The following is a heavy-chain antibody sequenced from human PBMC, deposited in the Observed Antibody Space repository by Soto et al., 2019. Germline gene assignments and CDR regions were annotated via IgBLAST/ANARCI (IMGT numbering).Heavy chain of an antibody. D-gene: IGHD3-3*01. V-gene: IGHV1-46*01. J-gene: IGHJ4*01. CDR1: GYSFTAYY. Sequence: QVQLVQSGAEVKKPGASVRVSCRPSGYSFTAYYIHWVRQAPGQGLEWMGVIDPTNDITSYAEKFQCRFSMIKDTSTRKVYMELSNLSSEDTAVYYCTRVASWSGYAPFDYWGQGTLLTVSS. CDR3: TRVASWSGYAPFDY. CDR2: IDPTNDIT.